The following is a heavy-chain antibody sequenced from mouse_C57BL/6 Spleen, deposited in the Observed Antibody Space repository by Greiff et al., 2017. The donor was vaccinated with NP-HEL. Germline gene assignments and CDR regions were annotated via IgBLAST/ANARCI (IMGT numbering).Heavy chain of an antibody. CDR1: GYTFTDYY. CDR3: ARTYYGSSYSYAMDY. J-gene: IGHJ4*01. Sequence: VKLVESGAELVRPGASVKLSCKASGYTFTDYYINWVKQRPGQGLEWIARIYPGSGNTYYNEKFKGKATLTAEKSSSTAYMQLSSLTSEDSAVYFCARTYYGSSYSYAMDYWGQGTSVTVSS. V-gene: IGHV1-76*01. D-gene: IGHD1-1*01. CDR2: IYPGSGNT.